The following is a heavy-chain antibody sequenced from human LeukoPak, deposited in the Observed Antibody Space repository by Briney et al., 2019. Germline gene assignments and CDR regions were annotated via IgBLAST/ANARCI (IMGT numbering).Heavy chain of an antibody. V-gene: IGHV4-59*01. CDR2: IYYSGST. CDR3: ARGGSNYVGEFDY. D-gene: IGHD3-16*01. CDR1: GGSISSYY. Sequence: SETLSHTCTVSGGSISSYYWSWIRQPPGKGLEWIGYIYYSGSTNYNPSLKSRVTISVDTSKNQFSLKLSSVTAADTAVYYCARGGSNYVGEFDYWGQGTLVTVSS. J-gene: IGHJ4*02.